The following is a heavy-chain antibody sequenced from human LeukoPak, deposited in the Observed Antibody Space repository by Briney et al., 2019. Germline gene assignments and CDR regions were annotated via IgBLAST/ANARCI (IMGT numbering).Heavy chain of an antibody. CDR3: ARGGGVDAAMALDY. D-gene: IGHD5-18*01. Sequence: GGSLRLSCAASGFTCNIYAMHWVRQAPGQGLEWVAIIYYDGSVKYYADSVTGRFTISRDSSMNRVYLIMNRLRADDTAVYYCARGGGVDAAMALDYWGQGTLVAVSS. J-gene: IGHJ4*02. CDR1: GFTCNIYA. V-gene: IGHV3-33*01. CDR2: IYYDGSVK.